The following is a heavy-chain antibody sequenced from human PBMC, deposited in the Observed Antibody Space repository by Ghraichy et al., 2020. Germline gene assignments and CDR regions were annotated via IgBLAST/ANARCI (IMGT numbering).Heavy chain of an antibody. CDR2: IYYSGRT. CDR3: ARDVRMAVAVGWFDP. D-gene: IGHD6-19*01. Sequence: SETLSLTCTVAGGSISSSVYYWAWIRQPPGKGLEWIGSIYYSGRTNYNASLKSRVAISVDTSKNQFSVKLSSVTAADTAIYYCARDVRMAVAVGWFDPWGQGTLVTVSS. CDR1: GGSISSSVYY. J-gene: IGHJ5*02. V-gene: IGHV4-39*07.